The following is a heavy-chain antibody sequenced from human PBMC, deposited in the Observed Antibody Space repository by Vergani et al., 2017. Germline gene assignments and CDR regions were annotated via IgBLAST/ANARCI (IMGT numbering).Heavy chain of an antibody. CDR1: GYTFTSYY. Sequence: QVQLVQSGAEVKKPGASVKVSCKASGYTFTSYYMHWVRQAPGQGLEWMGIINPSGGSTSYAQKFQGRVTMTRDTSTSTVYMELSSLRSEDTAVYYCAKISPNGVCYRDWGQGTLVTVSS. CDR2: INPSGGST. J-gene: IGHJ4*02. D-gene: IGHD2-8*01. V-gene: IGHV1-46*01. CDR3: AKISPNGVCYRD.